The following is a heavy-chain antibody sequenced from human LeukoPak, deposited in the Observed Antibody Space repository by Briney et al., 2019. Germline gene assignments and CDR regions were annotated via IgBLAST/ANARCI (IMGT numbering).Heavy chain of an antibody. CDR1: AFTVSSNY. Sequence: PGGSLRLSCAASAFTVSSNYMSWVRQAPGKGLEWVSVIYSGGSTYYADSVKGRFTISRDNSKNTLYLQMNSLRAEDTAVYYCARVSSGWYYFDYWGQGTLVTVSS. D-gene: IGHD6-19*01. CDR2: IYSGGST. V-gene: IGHV3-53*01. CDR3: ARVSSGWYYFDY. J-gene: IGHJ4*02.